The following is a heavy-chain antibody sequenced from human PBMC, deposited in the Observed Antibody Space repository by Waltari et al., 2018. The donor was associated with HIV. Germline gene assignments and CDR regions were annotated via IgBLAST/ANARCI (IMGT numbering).Heavy chain of an antibody. D-gene: IGHD2-2*01. V-gene: IGHV4-34*01. Sequence: QVQLQLWGAGLLQPSGPLSLPCAVHDAPFSGYYCTWIRQPPGKGLEWIGEINHRGSTSYNPSLKIRVTISVDTSKNQFSLKLSSVTAADTAVYYCARGSIVLVPAATNYFDYWGQGTLVTVSS. CDR1: DAPFSGYY. CDR3: ARGSIVLVPAATNYFDY. J-gene: IGHJ4*02. CDR2: INHRGST.